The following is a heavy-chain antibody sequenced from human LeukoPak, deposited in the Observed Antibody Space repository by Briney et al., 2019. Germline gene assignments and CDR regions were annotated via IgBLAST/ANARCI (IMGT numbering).Heavy chain of an antibody. CDR1: GFTFSTYW. J-gene: IGHJ4*02. CDR3: AKEERYFDY. CDR2: ISGSGGST. D-gene: IGHD1-1*01. Sequence: GSLRLSCAASGFTFSTYWMSRVRQAPGKGLEWVSVISGSGGSTYYADSVKGRFTISRDDSKNTLYLQMSSLRAEDTAVYYCAKEERYFDYWGQGTLVTVSS. V-gene: IGHV3-23*01.